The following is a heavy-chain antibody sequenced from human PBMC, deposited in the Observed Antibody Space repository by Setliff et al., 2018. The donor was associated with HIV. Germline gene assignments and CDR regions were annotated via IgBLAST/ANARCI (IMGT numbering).Heavy chain of an antibody. Sequence: SETLSLTCTVSGGSIRSHYWSWIREPPGKGLEWIGYIYYSGSTNYNPSLKSRVIVSIDTSKDQFSLNLFHVTPADTAVYHCARSVVGAPRNPYYFDYWGLGLLVTVSS. CDR3: ARSVVGAPRNPYYFDY. CDR2: IYYSGST. CDR1: GGSIRSHY. J-gene: IGHJ4*02. D-gene: IGHD2-15*01. V-gene: IGHV4-59*11.